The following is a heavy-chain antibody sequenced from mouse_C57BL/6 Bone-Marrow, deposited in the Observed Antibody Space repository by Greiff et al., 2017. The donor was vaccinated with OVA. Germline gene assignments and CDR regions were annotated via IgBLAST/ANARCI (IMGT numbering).Heavy chain of an antibody. J-gene: IGHJ1*03. CDR3: ARKGYYGSSRYWYFDV. CDR2: IDPSDSYT. D-gene: IGHD1-1*01. Sequence: QVQLQQPGAELVRPGTSVKLSCKASGYTFTSYWMHWVKQRPGQGLEWIGVIDPSDSYTNYNQKFKGKATLTVDTSSSTAYMQLSSLTSEDSAVYYCARKGYYGSSRYWYFDVWGTGTTVTVSS. CDR1: GYTFTSYW. V-gene: IGHV1-59*01.